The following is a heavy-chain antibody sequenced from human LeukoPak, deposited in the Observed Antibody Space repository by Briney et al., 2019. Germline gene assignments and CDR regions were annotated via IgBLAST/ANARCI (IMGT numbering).Heavy chain of an antibody. CDR2: IIGDGGST. CDR1: GFAFDDYA. CDR3: AKDIRGDGYNSRFEY. J-gene: IGHJ4*02. V-gene: IGHV3-43*02. D-gene: IGHD5-24*01. Sequence: GGSLRLSCAASGFAFDDYAMHWVRQAPGTGLEWVSLIIGDGGSTYYAGSVKGRFTISRDNSKNSLYRQMNSLRTEDTALYYCAKDIRGDGYNSRFEYWGQGTLVTVS.